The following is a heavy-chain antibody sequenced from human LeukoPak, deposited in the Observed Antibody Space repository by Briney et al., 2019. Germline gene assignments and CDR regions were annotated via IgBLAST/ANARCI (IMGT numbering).Heavy chain of an antibody. CDR2: ISGSGGST. J-gene: IGHJ4*02. Sequence: GGSLRLSCAASGFSFSTYAMNWVRQAPGKGLEWVSAISGSGGSTYYADSVKGRFTISRDNSKNTLYLQMNSLRAEDTAVYYCAKGRGDFDYWGQGTLVTVSS. V-gene: IGHV3-23*01. CDR1: GFSFSTYA. D-gene: IGHD1-26*01. CDR3: AKGRGDFDY.